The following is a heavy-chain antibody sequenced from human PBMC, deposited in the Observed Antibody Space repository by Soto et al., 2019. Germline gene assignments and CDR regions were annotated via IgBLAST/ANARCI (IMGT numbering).Heavy chain of an antibody. Sequence: GGSLRLSCGASGFSVKRYLMHWVRQAPGKGLVWLSRFGGDENYTDYADSVRGRFTISRDIAKNTIYLQMNSLRAEDTAVYYCGKGKELGVVRYGLDAWGQGTTV. D-gene: IGHD3-3*01. CDR2: FGGDENYT. J-gene: IGHJ6*02. CDR3: GKGKELGVVRYGLDA. CDR1: GFSVKRYL. V-gene: IGHV3-74*01.